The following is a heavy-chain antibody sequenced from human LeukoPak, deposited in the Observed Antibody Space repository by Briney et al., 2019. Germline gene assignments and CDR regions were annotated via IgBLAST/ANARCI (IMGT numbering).Heavy chain of an antibody. CDR3: ARVLRGENLDMLFDY. J-gene: IGHJ4*02. V-gene: IGHV3-30*03. CDR2: ISYDGTNE. D-gene: IGHD3-16*01. Sequence: PGGSLRLSCAASGLTFNNYVMNWVRQAPGKGLEWVASISYDGTNEYYADSVKGRFTISKDNSKNTLYLQMNSLRTEDTAVYYCARVLRGENLDMLFDYWGQGTLVTVSP. CDR1: GLTFNNYV.